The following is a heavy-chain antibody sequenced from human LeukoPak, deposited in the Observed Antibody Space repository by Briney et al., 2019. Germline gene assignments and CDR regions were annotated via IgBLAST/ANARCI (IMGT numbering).Heavy chain of an antibody. J-gene: IGHJ4*02. Sequence: GGSLRLSCAASGFTFSSYEMNWVRQDPGKGLEWVSYISSSGSTIYYADSVKGRFTISRDNAKNSLYLQMNSLRAEDTAVYYCARDHTDGDAFDYWGQGTLVTVSS. CDR3: ARDHTDGDAFDY. CDR1: GFTFSSYE. CDR2: ISSSGSTI. V-gene: IGHV3-48*03. D-gene: IGHD4-17*01.